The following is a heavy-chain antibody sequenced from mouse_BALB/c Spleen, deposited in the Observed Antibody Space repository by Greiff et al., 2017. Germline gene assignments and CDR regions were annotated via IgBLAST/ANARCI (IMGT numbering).Heavy chain of an antibody. J-gene: IGHJ4*01. CDR2: INPGSGGT. CDR1: GYAFTNYL. Sequence: QVQLQQSGAELVRPGTSVKVSCKASGYAFTNYLIEWVKQRPGQGLEWIGVINPGSGGTNYNEKFKGKATLTADKSSSTAYMQLSSLTSDDSAVYFCARSDGNYLYYYAMDYWGQGTSVTVSS. CDR3: ARSDGNYLYYYAMDY. D-gene: IGHD2-1*01. V-gene: IGHV1-54*01.